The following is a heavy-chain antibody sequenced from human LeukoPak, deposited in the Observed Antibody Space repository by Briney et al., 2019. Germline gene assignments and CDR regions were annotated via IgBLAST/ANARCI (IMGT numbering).Heavy chain of an antibody. CDR1: GFTFSSYW. J-gene: IGHJ4*01. D-gene: IGHD6-13*01. CDR2: IKPDGGEK. CDR3: ARDGTAAGLYFDL. Sequence: GGSLRLSCAASGFTFSSYWMSWVRQAPGKGLEWVANIKPDGGEKYYVDSVKGRFTISRDNTKNSLYLQMSALRAEDTAIYYCARDGTAAGLYFDLWGQGTLVTVSS. V-gene: IGHV3-7*01.